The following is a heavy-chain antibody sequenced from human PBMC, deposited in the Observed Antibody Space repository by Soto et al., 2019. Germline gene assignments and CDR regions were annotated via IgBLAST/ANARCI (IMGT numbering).Heavy chain of an antibody. CDR2: INAGNGNT. V-gene: IGHV1-3*01. CDR3: ASNPGLLPTPHLYYGDY. J-gene: IGHJ4*02. Sequence: ASVKFSCKSSGYTFTSYAMHWVRQAPGQRLEWMGWINAGNGNTKYSQKFQGRVTITRDTSASTAHMELSSLRSEDTAVYYCASNPGLLPTPHLYYGDYFGPGNLVTV. D-gene: IGHD3-22*01. CDR1: GYTFTSYA.